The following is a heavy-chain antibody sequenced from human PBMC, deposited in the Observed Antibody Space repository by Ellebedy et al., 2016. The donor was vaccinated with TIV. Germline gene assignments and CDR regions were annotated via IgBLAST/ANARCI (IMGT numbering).Heavy chain of an antibody. CDR2: ISAYSGDT. CDR3: AREGYDILTGYNSGMDV. D-gene: IGHD3-9*01. CDR1: GFNFTSFG. J-gene: IGHJ6*02. Sequence: ASVKVSCKASGFNFTSFGISWVRQAPGHGLEWMGWISAYSGDTKYAQKLQGRVTMTTDTSTATAYMELRSLRSDDTAVYYCAREGYDILTGYNSGMDVWGQGTTVTVSS. V-gene: IGHV1-18*01.